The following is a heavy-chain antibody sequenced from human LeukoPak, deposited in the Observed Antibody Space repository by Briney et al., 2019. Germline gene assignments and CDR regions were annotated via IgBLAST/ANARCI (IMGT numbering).Heavy chain of an antibody. J-gene: IGHJ4*02. CDR2: INSDGSST. D-gene: IGHD6-6*01. Sequence: GGSLRLSCAASGFTFSSYWMHWVRQAPGKGLVWVSRINSDGSSTSYADSVKGRFTISRDNAKNTLYLQMNSLRAEDTAVYYCASDDSSSGWYYFDYWGQGTLVTVSS. CDR3: ASDDSSSGWYYFDY. CDR1: GFTFSSYW. V-gene: IGHV3-74*01.